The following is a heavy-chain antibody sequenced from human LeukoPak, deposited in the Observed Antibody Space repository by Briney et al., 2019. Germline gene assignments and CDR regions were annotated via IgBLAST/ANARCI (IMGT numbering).Heavy chain of an antibody. V-gene: IGHV3-21*01. CDR3: ARGDYYDSSGYYYPPL. CDR1: GFTFSSYS. J-gene: IGHJ4*02. Sequence: GGSLRLSCAASGFTFSSYSMNWVRQAPGKGLEWVSSISSSSSYIYYADSVKGRFTISRDNAKNSLYLQMNSLRAEDTAVYYCARGDYYDSSGYYYPPLWGQGTLVTVSS. CDR2: ISSSSSYI. D-gene: IGHD3-22*01.